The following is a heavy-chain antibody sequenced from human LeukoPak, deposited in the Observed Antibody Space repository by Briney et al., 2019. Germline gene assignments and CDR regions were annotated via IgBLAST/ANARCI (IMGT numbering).Heavy chain of an antibody. CDR2: ISYDGSNK. CDR1: GFTFSSCG. Sequence: GGSLRLSCAASGFTFSSCGVHWVRQAPGKGLEWVAVISYDGSNKYYADSVKGRFTISRDNSKNTLYLQMNSLRDEDTAVYYCASLPEGDYAHYWGQGTLVTVSS. V-gene: IGHV3-30*03. D-gene: IGHD4-17*01. J-gene: IGHJ4*02. CDR3: ASLPEGDYAHY.